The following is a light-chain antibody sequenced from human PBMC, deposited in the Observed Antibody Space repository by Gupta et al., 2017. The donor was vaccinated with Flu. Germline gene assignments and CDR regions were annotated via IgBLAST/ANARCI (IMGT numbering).Light chain of an antibody. Sequence: SPSYLSASVGDRVTIPCRESQSISSYLNWYQQKPGKAPKLMIYAASRVQSGVTSRFSGSGYGTDFTLTSSRLQHEDFANYYWQQSYSTHTFGGGTKVEIK. J-gene: IGKJ4*01. CDR3: QQSYSTHT. CDR2: AAS. V-gene: IGKV1-39*01. CDR1: QSISSY.